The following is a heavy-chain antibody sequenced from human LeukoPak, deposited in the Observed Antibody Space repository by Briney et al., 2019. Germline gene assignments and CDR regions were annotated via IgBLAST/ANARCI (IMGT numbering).Heavy chain of an antibody. V-gene: IGHV1-18*01. D-gene: IGHD4-17*01. CDR1: GYTFTSYG. CDR2: IGAYNGNT. J-gene: IGHJ6*02. Sequence: GASVKVSCKASGYTFTSYGISWVRQAPGQGLEWMGWIGAYNGNTNYAQKLQGRVTMTTDTSTSTAYMELRSLRSDDTAVYYCARDHWTYGDYRADGMDVWGQGTTVTVSS. CDR3: ARDHWTYGDYRADGMDV.